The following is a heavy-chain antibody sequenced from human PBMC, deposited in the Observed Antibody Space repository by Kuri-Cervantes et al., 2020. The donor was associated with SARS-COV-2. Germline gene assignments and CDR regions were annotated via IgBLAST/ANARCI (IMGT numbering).Heavy chain of an antibody. CDR2: ISSSGSTI. CDR3: ARAAGAPLRYFDWLLKGYYFDY. CDR1: GFTVSSNY. D-gene: IGHD3-9*01. Sequence: GGSLRLSCAASGFTVSSNYMSWVRQAPGKGLEWVSYISSSGSTIYYADSVKGRFTISRDNAKNSLYLQMNSLGAEDTAVYYCARAAGAPLRYFDWLLKGYYFDYWGQGTLVTVSS. J-gene: IGHJ4*02. V-gene: IGHV3-11*04.